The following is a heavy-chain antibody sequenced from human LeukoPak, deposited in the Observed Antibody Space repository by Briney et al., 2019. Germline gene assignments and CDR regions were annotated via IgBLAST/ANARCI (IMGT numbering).Heavy chain of an antibody. CDR2: VWATGTKK. CDR1: GFMFSNYG. J-gene: IGHJ6*03. D-gene: IGHD3-10*01. V-gene: IGHV3-33*01. Sequence: GGSLRLSCVASGFMFSNYGMLWVRQAPGKGLEGVAVVWATGTKKDYADSVKGRFTISRDNTKNTLYLQMNSLRAEDTAVYYCARKRDGSGTYFNNYFYYYYMDVWGKGTTVTVTS. CDR3: ARKRDGSGTYFNNYFYYYYMDV.